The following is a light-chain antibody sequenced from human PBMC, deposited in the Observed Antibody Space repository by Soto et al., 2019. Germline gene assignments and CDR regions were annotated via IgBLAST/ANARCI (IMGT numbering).Light chain of an antibody. CDR3: QQFDSSRIYS. V-gene: IGKV3-20*01. CDR1: QSVTSTY. CDR2: GGS. Sequence: EILLTQSPGTLSLSPGETATLSCRASQSVTSTYLAWYQQRPGQSPRLIIYGGSTRATGFPDRFSGGGSGTDFTINISRLEPEDSAVYYCHCQQFDSSRIYSFGQGTKLEI. J-gene: IGKJ2*03.